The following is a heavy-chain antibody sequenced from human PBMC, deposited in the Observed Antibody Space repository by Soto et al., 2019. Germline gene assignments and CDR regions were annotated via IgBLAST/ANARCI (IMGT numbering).Heavy chain of an antibody. Sequence: QITLKESGPTVVKPTETLTLTCTFSGFSLTTSGVGVGWVRQSPGKAPEWLALIYWDDDKRYSTSLKSRLTITKDTSKNLVVLTMANVDPADVATYYCAHRLLCTVFGLVTTTAIYFDFWGQGTPVVVSS. V-gene: IGHV2-5*02. J-gene: IGHJ4*02. D-gene: IGHD3-3*01. CDR1: GFSLTTSGVG. CDR3: AHRLLCTVFGLVTTTAIYFDF. CDR2: IYWDDDK.